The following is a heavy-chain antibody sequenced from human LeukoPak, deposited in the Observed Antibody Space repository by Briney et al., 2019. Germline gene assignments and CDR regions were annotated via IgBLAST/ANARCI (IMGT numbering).Heavy chain of an antibody. D-gene: IGHD3-9*01. CDR2: INPNSGGT. J-gene: IGHJ4*02. CDR1: GYTFTGYY. V-gene: IGHV1-2*02. Sequence: GASVKVSCKASGYTFTGYYMHWVRQAPGQGLEWMGWINPNSGGTNYAQKFQGRVTMTRDTSISTAYMELSRLRSDDTAVYYCARDQYYDISTGLPGVDYWGQGTLVTVSS. CDR3: ARDQYYDISTGLPGVDY.